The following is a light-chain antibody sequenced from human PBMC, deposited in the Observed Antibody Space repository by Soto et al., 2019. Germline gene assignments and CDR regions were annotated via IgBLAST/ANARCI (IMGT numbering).Light chain of an antibody. CDR2: LGS. CDR3: MQAVQTPRT. V-gene: IGKV2-28*01. J-gene: IGKJ1*01. CDR1: QSLLHSNGNIY. Sequence: DIVLTQSPLSLPVTPGEPASISCRSSQSLLHSNGNIYFDWYLQKPGQSPQLLIYLGSIRASRVPERVSGSGSGTDFTLKIPSVEAEDVGVYYCMQAVQTPRTFGQGTKVEIK.